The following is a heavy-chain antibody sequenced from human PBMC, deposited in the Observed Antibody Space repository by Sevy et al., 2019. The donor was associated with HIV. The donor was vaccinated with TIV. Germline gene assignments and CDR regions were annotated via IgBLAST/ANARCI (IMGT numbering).Heavy chain of an antibody. J-gene: IGHJ4*02. V-gene: IGHV3-49*03. Sequence: GESLKISCTTSGFTFDDYAMSWFRQAPGKGLEWVAFITRNSYEAYGGTTDYAASVKGRFIISRDDSKSIAYLQMNSLKTEDTAVYYCTRSLATADTPEYYFDYWGQGTLVTVSS. CDR1: GFTFDDYA. D-gene: IGHD5-12*01. CDR2: ITRNSYEAYGGTT. CDR3: TRSLATADTPEYYFDY.